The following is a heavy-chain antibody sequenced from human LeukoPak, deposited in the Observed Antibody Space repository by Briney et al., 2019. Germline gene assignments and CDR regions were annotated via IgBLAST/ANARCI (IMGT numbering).Heavy chain of an antibody. CDR1: GGSFSGYY. CDR2: INHSGST. V-gene: IGHV4-34*01. J-gene: IGHJ4*02. D-gene: IGHD3-22*01. Sequence: PSETLSLTCAVYGGSFSGYYWSWIRQPPGKGLEWIGEINHSGSTYYNPSLKSRVTISVDRSKNQFSLKLSSVTAADTAVYYCARGSPPDSSGYYDYFDYWGQGTLVTVSS. CDR3: ARGSPPDSSGYYDYFDY.